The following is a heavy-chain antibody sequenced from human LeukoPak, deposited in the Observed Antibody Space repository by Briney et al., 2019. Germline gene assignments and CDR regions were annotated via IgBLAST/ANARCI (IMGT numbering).Heavy chain of an antibody. CDR2: ISWNSGSI. D-gene: IGHD6-6*01. CDR3: AKKKGSSSSREFDY. CDR1: GVTFDDYD. V-gene: IGHV3-9*03. J-gene: IGHJ4*02. Sequence: GRSLRLSCAASGVTFDDYDMHWVRQAPGKGLEWVSGISWNSGSIGYADSVKGRFTISRDNAKNSLYPQMNSLRAEDMALYYCAKKKGSSSSREFDYWGQGTLVTVSS.